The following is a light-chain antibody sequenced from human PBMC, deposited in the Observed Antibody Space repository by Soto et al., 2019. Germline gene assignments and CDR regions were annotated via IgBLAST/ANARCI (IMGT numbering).Light chain of an antibody. J-gene: IGKJ2*01. CDR3: QQGHNWPLT. CDR1: QSISTE. CDR2: SAS. Sequence: EIGMTQSPATLSVSPGVRATLSCRASQSISTELAWYQQKPGQPPRLLIYSASTRATGVPARFTGSGSGSEFTLTISGLQSEDFAVYYCQQGHNWPLTFGQGTRLEI. V-gene: IGKV3-15*01.